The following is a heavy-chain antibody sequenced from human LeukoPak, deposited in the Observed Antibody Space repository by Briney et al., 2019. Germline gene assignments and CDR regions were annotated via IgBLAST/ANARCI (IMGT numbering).Heavy chain of an antibody. CDR1: GFTFSSYE. J-gene: IGHJ4*02. CDR3: AKEIGVTMVRGVPSY. D-gene: IGHD3-10*01. CDR2: ISSSGSTI. V-gene: IGHV3-48*03. Sequence: GGSLRLSCAASGFTFSSYEMNWVRQAPGKGLEWVSYISSSGSTIYYADSVKGRFTISRDNSKNTLYLQMNSLRAEDTAVYYCAKEIGVTMVRGVPSYWGQGTLVTVSS.